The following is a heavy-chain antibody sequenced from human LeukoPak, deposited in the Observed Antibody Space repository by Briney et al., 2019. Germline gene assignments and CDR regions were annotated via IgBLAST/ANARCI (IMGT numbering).Heavy chain of an antibody. J-gene: IGHJ4*02. D-gene: IGHD3-3*01. CDR1: GFTFSDYY. V-gene: IGHV3-23*01. CDR3: AKDRMIFGVVIRFRYFDY. CDR2: ISGSGGST. Sequence: GGSLRLSCAASGFTFSDYYMSWVRQAPGKGLEWVSAISGSGGSTYYADSVKGRFTISRDNSKNTLYLQMNSLRAEDTAVYYCAKDRMIFGVVIRFRYFDYWGQGTLVTVSS.